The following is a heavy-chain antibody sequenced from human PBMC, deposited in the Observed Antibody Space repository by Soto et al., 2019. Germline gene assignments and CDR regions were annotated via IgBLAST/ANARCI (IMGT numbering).Heavy chain of an antibody. CDR3: ASGLVTTVLGDV. CDR1: GGSFSSGSYY. CDR2: IYNSGSS. J-gene: IGHJ6*04. V-gene: IGHV4-39*02. Sequence: SETLSLTCTVSGGSFSSGSYYWGWFRQIPGKGLEWIASIYNSGSSYYNPSLKSRVTISVDTSKNHLSLKLSSVTAADTAIYYCASGLVTTVLGDVWGKGTTVTVSS. D-gene: IGHD4-4*01.